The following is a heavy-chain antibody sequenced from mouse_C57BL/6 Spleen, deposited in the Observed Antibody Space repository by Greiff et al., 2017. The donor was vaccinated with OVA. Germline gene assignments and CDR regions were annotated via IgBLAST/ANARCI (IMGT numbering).Heavy chain of an antibody. CDR1: GYSFTDYN. CDR3: AISNYGSSYRYFDV. V-gene: IGHV1-39*01. CDR2: INPNYGTT. Sequence: EVQLQQSGPELVKPGASVKISCKASGYSFTDYNMNWVKQSNGKSLEWIGVINPNYGTTSYNQKFKGKATLTVDQSSSTAYMQLLSLTSDDSAVYYCAISNYGSSYRYFDVWGTGTTVTVSS. D-gene: IGHD1-1*01. J-gene: IGHJ1*03.